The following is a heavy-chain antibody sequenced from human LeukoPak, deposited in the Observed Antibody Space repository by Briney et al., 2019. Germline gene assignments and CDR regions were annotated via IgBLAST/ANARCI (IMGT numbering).Heavy chain of an antibody. CDR2: IYGNDDK. J-gene: IGHJ4*02. V-gene: IGHV2-5*01. CDR3: AHREAGAFDC. CDR1: GFSLSTSGVA. Sequence: SGPTLVNPTQTLTLTCTFSGFSLSTSGVAVGWIRQPPGKALEWLALIYGNDDKRYTPSLTNRLTITKDTSKNQVVLTMTNMDPVDRATYYCAHREAGAFDCWGQGTLVIVSS. D-gene: IGHD1-26*01.